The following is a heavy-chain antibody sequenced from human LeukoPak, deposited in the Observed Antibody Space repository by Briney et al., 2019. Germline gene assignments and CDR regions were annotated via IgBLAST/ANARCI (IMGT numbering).Heavy chain of an antibody. V-gene: IGHV4-38-2*02. CDR3: ARADIAVAGTNFDY. D-gene: IGHD6-19*01. CDR1: GYSINSGYY. CDR2: IYHSGTT. Sequence: SETLSLTCTVSGYSINSGYYWGWIRQPPGKGLEWIGSIYHSGTTYYNPSLKSQVTISVDASKNQFSLKLNSVTAADTAIHYCARADIAVAGTNFDYWGQGTLVTVSS. J-gene: IGHJ4*02.